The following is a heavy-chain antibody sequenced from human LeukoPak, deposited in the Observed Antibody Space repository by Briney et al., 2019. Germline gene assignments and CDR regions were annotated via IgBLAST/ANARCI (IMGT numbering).Heavy chain of an antibody. CDR2: IKSKTDGGTT. V-gene: IGHV3-15*01. J-gene: IGHJ4*02. Sequence: WGSLRLSCAASGFTFSNAWMNWVRQAPGKGLEWVGRIKSKTDGGTTDYAAPVKGRFTISRDDSKNTLYLQMNSLKTEDTAVYYCTTDEPYYGAGSYFDYWGQGTLVTVSS. CDR3: TTDEPYYGAGSYFDY. D-gene: IGHD3-10*01. CDR1: GFTFSNAW.